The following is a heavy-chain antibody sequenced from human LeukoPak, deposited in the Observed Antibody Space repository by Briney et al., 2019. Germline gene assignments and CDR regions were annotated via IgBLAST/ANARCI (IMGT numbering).Heavy chain of an antibody. Sequence: PSETLSLTCTVSGGSISSSSYYGGWIRQPPGKGLEWIGSIYYSGSTYYNPSLKSRITISVDTSKNQFSLNLSSVTAADTAVYYCARLYYDSSSYYQICYFDYWGQGTLVTVS. V-gene: IGHV4-39*01. CDR2: IYYSGST. J-gene: IGHJ4*02. CDR1: GGSISSSSYY. D-gene: IGHD3-22*01. CDR3: ARLYYDSSSYYQICYFDY.